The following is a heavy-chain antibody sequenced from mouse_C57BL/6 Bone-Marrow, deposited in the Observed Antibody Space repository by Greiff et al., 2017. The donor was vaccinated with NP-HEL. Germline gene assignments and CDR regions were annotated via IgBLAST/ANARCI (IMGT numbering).Heavy chain of an antibody. V-gene: IGHV1-78*01. J-gene: IGHJ3*01. CDR1: GYTFTDHT. CDR3: ARKGKTYGNYEAWFAY. Sequence: LVESDAELVKPGASVKISCKVSGYTFTDHTIHWMKQRPEQGLEWIGYIYPRDGSTKYNEKFKGKATLTADKSSSTAYMQLNSLTSEDSAVYFCARKGKTYGNYEAWFAYWGQGTLVTVSA. CDR2: IYPRDGST. D-gene: IGHD2-1*01.